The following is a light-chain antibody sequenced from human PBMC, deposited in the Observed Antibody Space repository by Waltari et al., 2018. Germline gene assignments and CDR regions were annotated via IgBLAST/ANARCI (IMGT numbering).Light chain of an antibody. J-gene: IGLJ3*02. Sequence: VVTQSPSASASLGASVKLTCTLRSGQADYVIPWHQQQPQKSPKYLMKVYSNGVERKGDGIPDRFSGSSSGAERYLVISGLQSDDEADYYCQTWATGIVVFGGGTKLTVL. CDR1: SGQADYV. CDR3: QTWATGIVV. V-gene: IGLV4-69*01. CDR2: VYSNGVE.